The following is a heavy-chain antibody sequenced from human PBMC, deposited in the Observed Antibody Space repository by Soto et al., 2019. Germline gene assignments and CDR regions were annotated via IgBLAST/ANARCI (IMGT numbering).Heavy chain of an antibody. J-gene: IGHJ3*02. CDR1: GFTFSNYG. Sequence: QVQLVESGGGLVQPGGSQRLSCAASGFTFSNYGMRWVRQAPGKGLEWVALINFDGNNKYSTDSVTGRFTISRDNAKNLVFLQMNSLRPEDTAVYYCVRPKVPSYQNNAVETWGQGTLVTVSS. V-gene: IGHV3-30*03. CDR2: INFDGNNK. CDR3: VRPKVPSYQNNAVET.